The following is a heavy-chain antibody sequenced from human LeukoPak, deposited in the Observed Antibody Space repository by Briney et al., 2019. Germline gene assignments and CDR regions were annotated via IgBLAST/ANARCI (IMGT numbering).Heavy chain of an antibody. CDR1: GGTFSSYA. D-gene: IGHD3-3*01. CDR2: IIPIFGTA. CDR3: ARGPLSTIFGVVTNYYYYYIDV. V-gene: IGHV1-69*05. J-gene: IGHJ6*03. Sequence: ASVKVSCKASGGTFSSYAISWVRQAPGQGLEWMGGIIPIFGTANYAQKFQGRVTITTDESTSTAYMELSSLRSEDTAVYYCARGPLSTIFGVVTNYYYYYIDVWGKGTTVTVSS.